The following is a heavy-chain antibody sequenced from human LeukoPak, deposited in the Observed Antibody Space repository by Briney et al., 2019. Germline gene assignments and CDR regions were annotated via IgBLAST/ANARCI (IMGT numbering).Heavy chain of an antibody. Sequence: GGSLRLSCAASGFTVSSNDMSWVRQAPGKGLEWVSVVYTGGSPYYADSVKGRFTISRHNSKNTLYLQMNSLSAEDTAMYYCARGFLQSAFDIWGQGTMVTVSS. D-gene: IGHD3-10*01. V-gene: IGHV3-53*04. CDR1: GFTVSSND. CDR2: VYTGGSP. CDR3: ARGFLQSAFDI. J-gene: IGHJ3*02.